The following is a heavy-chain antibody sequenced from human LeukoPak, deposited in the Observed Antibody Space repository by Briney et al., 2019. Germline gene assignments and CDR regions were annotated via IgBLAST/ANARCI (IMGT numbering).Heavy chain of an antibody. J-gene: IGHJ5*02. D-gene: IGHD6-19*01. Sequence: SETLSLTCSVSGYSISSGYYWGWIRQPPGKGLEWIGSIYHSGSTYYNPSLKSRVTISVDTSKNQFSLKLSSVTAADTAVYYCARDLLSSGWYNWFDPWGQGTLVTVSS. CDR2: IYHSGST. CDR3: ARDLLSSGWYNWFDP. CDR1: GYSISSGYY. V-gene: IGHV4-38-2*02.